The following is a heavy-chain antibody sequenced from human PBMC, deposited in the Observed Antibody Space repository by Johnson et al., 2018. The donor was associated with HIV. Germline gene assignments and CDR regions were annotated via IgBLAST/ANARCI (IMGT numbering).Heavy chain of an antibody. Sequence: VQLVESGGNLVQPGGSLRLSCAASGFTFNTFTMNWVRQAPGKGLEWVSTISASATITNYADSLKGRFTISRDNSKNTVYLQMNSLRDDDTAVYYCARDKAGSSWYTAFDIWGQGTMVIVSS. CDR1: GFTFNTFT. CDR2: ISASATIT. CDR3: ARDKAGSSWYTAFDI. J-gene: IGHJ3*02. D-gene: IGHD6-13*01. V-gene: IGHV3-23*04.